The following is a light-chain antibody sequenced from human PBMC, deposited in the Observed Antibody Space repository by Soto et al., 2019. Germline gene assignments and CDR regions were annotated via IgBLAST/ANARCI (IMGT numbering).Light chain of an antibody. V-gene: IGKV1-39*01. CDR3: QQTDTIPRT. CDR1: QSIASR. CDR2: GAS. Sequence: DIQMTQSPSSLSASVGDRVTITCRASQSIASRLNWYQQKPGSAPKLLIYGASTLESGVPSRFSGSGSGIDFTLTVSSLQVEDFATYYCQQTDTIPRTFGQGTKVDIK. J-gene: IGKJ1*01.